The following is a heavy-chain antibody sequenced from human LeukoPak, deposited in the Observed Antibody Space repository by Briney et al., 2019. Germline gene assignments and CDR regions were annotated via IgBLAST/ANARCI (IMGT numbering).Heavy chain of an antibody. J-gene: IGHJ6*04. CDR1: GFTVSSNY. D-gene: IGHD2-15*01. Sequence: GGSLRLSCAASGFTVSSNYMSWVRQAPGKGLEWVSVIYSGGSTYYADSVKGRFTISRDNSKNTLYLQMNSLRAEDTAVYYCAREYCSGGSCYWMDVWGKGTTVTVCS. CDR2: IYSGGST. CDR3: AREYCSGGSCYWMDV. V-gene: IGHV3-53*01.